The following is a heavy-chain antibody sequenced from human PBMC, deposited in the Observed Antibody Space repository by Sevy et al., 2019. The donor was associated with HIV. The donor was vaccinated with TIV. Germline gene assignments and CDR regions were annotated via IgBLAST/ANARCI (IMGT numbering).Heavy chain of an antibody. V-gene: IGHV4-31*03. J-gene: IGHJ6*02. CDR2: IYYNGNS. D-gene: IGHD2-2*01. CDR1: GGSISSDGYY. Sequence: SETLSLTCTVSGGSISSDGYYWSWIRQHPGKGLEWMGYIYYNGNSDYHPSLKSRVAISVDTSKNQFSLRLSSVTAADTAVYYCARDSCTSPSCQHWGYYALDVWGQGTTVTVSS. CDR3: ARDSCTSPSCQHWGYYALDV.